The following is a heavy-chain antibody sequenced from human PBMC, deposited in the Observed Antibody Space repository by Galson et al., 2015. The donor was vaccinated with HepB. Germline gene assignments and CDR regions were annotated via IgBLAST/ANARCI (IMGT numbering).Heavy chain of an antibody. D-gene: IGHD3-10*01. V-gene: IGHV1-24*01. Sequence: SVKVSCKVSGNTLTELSMHWVRQTPGRGLEWMGGFDPDDGEPIYARRFQGRVTLTKDTSTDTAYMELSSLRSDDTAIYYCAPVYGWGRGGVDFWGQGTLVTVSS. J-gene: IGHJ4*02. CDR1: GNTLTELS. CDR2: FDPDDGEP. CDR3: APVYGWGRGGVDF.